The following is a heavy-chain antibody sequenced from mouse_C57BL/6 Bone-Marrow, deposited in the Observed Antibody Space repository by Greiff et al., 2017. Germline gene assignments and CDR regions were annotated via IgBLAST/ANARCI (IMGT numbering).Heavy chain of an antibody. Sequence: QVHVKQSGAELARPGASVKLSCKASGYTFTSYGISWVKQRTGQGLEWIGEIYPRSGNTYYNEKFKGKATLTADKSSSTAYMVLRSLTSEDSAVYFCARIPPLFYYYDSSPRWYFDVWGTGTTVTVSS. J-gene: IGHJ1*03. D-gene: IGHD1-1*01. CDR2: IYPRSGNT. CDR3: ARIPPLFYYYDSSPRWYFDV. V-gene: IGHV1-81*01. CDR1: GYTFTSYG.